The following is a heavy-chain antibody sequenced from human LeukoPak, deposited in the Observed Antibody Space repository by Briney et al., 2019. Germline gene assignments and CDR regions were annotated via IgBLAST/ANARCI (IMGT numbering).Heavy chain of an antibody. CDR3: ARQSGYSSGWPFDY. CDR2: IYHSGST. V-gene: IGHV4-38-2*01. J-gene: IGHJ4*02. CDR1: GFTFDDYG. D-gene: IGHD6-19*01. Sequence: GSLRLSCAASGFTFDDYGMSWIRQPPGKGLEWIGSIYHSGSTYYNPSLKSRVTISVDTSKNQFSLKLSSVTAADTAVYYRARQSGYSSGWPFDYWGQGTLVTVSS.